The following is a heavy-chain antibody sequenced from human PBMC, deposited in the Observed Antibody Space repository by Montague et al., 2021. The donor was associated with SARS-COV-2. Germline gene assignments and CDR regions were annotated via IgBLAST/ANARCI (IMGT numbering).Heavy chain of an antibody. CDR1: GFSLSTSGVG. V-gene: IGHV2-5*02. CDR3: AHRRSGRYGPYCDY. CDR2: XXWDDDK. J-gene: IGHJ4*02. Sequence: PALVKPTQTLTLTCTFSGFSLSTSGVGVGWIRQPPGKALEWLALXXWDDDKRYSPSLKSRLTITKDTSKNQVVLTMTNTDPVDTATYYCAHRRSGRYGPYCDYWGQGTLVTVSS. D-gene: IGHD6-19*01.